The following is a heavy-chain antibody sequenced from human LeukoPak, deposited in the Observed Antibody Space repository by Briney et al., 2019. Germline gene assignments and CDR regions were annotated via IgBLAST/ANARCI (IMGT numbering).Heavy chain of an antibody. CDR2: IYYSGST. Sequence: SETLSLTCTVSGGSIRSYYWSWIRQPPGKGLEWIAYIYYSGSTNYNPSLKSRVTISVDTSKNQFSLKLSSVTAADTAVYYCARHSPKLYYYDSSPYYFDYWGQGTLVTVSS. D-gene: IGHD3-22*01. V-gene: IGHV4-59*08. J-gene: IGHJ4*02. CDR1: GGSIRSYY. CDR3: ARHSPKLYYYDSSPYYFDY.